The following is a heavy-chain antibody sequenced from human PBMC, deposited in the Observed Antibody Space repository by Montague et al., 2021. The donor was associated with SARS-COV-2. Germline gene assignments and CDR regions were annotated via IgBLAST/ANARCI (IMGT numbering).Heavy chain of an antibody. CDR3: ARTYYDILTGYYNGGAFDI. CDR2: IYYSGST. D-gene: IGHD3-9*01. V-gene: IGHV4-59*08. CDR1: GGSISSYY. J-gene: IGHJ3*02. Sequence: SETLSLTCTVSGGSISSYYWSWIRQPPGKGLEWIGYIYYSGSTNYNPSLKSRVTISVDTSKNQFSLKLSSVTAADTAVYYCARTYYDILTGYYNGGAFDIWGQGTMVTVSS.